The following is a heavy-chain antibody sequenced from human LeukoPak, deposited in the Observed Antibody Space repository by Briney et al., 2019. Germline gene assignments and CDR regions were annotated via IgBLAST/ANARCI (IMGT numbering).Heavy chain of an antibody. CDR3: TNWFDP. J-gene: IGHJ5*02. V-gene: IGHV3-20*04. CDR2: ISWNGDTT. CDR1: GFTFDDYG. Sequence: GGSLRLSCVASGFTFDDYGMSWVRQAPGKGLEWVSGISWNGDTTGYADSVKGRFTISRDNAKKSLYLQMNSLTAEDAAMYYCTNWFDPWGQGTLVIVSS.